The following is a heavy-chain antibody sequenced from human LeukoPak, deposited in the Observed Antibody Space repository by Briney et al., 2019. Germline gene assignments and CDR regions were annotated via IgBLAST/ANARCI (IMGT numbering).Heavy chain of an antibody. Sequence: ASVNVSCKASGYTFTSYGISWVRQAPGQGLEWMGWISAYNGNTNYAQKLQGRVTMTTDTSTSTAYMELRSLRSDDTAVYYCARGNLHRWYSSGWYDGTVDEYFQHWGQGTLVTVSS. CDR1: GYTFTSYG. CDR3: ARGNLHRWYSSGWYDGTVDEYFQH. D-gene: IGHD6-19*01. J-gene: IGHJ1*01. V-gene: IGHV1-18*01. CDR2: ISAYNGNT.